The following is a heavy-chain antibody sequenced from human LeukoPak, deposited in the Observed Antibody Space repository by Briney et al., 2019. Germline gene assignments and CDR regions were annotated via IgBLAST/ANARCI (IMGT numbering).Heavy chain of an antibody. CDR2: INPDGSDQ. V-gene: IGHV3-7*04. CDR1: GFSFSNYW. Sequence: GGSLRLSCAASGFSFSNYWMTWVRQTPGKGLEWVGTINPDGSDQDYVDFVKGRFTTTRDNAKNSLNLQMNSLRAEDTAVYYCARDLDYWGQGTLVTVSS. J-gene: IGHJ4*02. CDR3: ARDLDY.